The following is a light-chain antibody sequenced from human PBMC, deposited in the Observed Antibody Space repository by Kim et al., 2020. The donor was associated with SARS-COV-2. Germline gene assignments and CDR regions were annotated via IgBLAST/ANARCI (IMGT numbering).Light chain of an antibody. CDR2: PAS. V-gene: IGKV1-12*01. CDR3: QQSDSLPQT. CDR1: QAINIW. Sequence: DIQMTQSPSSVSASVGDRVTITCRASQAINIWLAWYQQKPGRAPKLLISPASTLQSAVPSRFIATGSGTDFTLTISSLQPEDFATYFCQQSDSLPQTFGQGTKVDIK. J-gene: IGKJ1*01.